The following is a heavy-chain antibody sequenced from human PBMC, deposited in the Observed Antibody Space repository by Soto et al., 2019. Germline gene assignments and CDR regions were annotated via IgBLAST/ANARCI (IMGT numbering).Heavy chain of an antibody. CDR2: ISYDGSNK. Sequence: QVQLVESGGGVVQPGRSLRLSCAASGFTFSSYAMHWVRQAPGKGLEWVAVISYDGSNKYYADSVKGRFTISRDNSKNTLYLQMNSLRAEDTAVYYCARVGGSLDYWGQGTLVTVSS. CDR1: GFTFSSYA. V-gene: IGHV3-30-3*01. CDR3: ARVGGSLDY. J-gene: IGHJ4*02.